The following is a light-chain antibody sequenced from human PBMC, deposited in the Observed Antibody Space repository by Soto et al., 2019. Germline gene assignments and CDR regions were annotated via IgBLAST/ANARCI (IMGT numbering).Light chain of an antibody. J-gene: IGKJ5*01. CDR1: QTVSSY. CDR3: QQYGTSPMT. CDR2: GAS. V-gene: IGKV3-20*01. Sequence: ENVLTQSPGTQSLSPGERATLSCRASQTVSSYLTWYQQRPGQAPRLLIYGASKRATGIPDRFSVSGSGTDFTLTINRLEPEDFALYYCQQYGTSPMTFGQGTRLEIK.